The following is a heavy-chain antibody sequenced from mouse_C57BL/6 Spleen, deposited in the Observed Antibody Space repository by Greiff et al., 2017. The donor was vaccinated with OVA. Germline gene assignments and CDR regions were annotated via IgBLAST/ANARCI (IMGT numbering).Heavy chain of an antibody. CDR2: IDPSDSAN. CDR1: GYTFTSYW. J-gene: IGHJ2*01. V-gene: IGHV1-52*01. D-gene: IGHD4-1*01. Sequence: QVQLKQPGAELVRPGSSVKLSCKASGYTFTSYWMHWVKQRPIQGLEWIGNIDPSDSANHSNHKFNDKATLTVYKSSSTAYMQLSSLTSEDSAVYYCARTGSGYYFDYWGQGTTLTVSS. CDR3: ARTGSGYYFDY.